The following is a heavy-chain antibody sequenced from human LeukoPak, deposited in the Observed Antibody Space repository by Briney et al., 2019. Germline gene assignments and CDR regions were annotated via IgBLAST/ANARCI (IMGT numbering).Heavy chain of an antibody. CDR3: ARASQIPLWSTGPYYYYMDV. J-gene: IGHJ6*03. Sequence: SETLSLTXTVSGGSISSYYWSWIRQPAGKGLEWIGRIDTSGSTNYNPSLKSRVTMSVDTSRNQFSLKLSSVTAADTAVYYCARASQIPLWSTGPYYYYMDVWGKGTTVTVSS. CDR1: GGSISSYY. V-gene: IGHV4-4*07. D-gene: IGHD5-18*01. CDR2: IDTSGST.